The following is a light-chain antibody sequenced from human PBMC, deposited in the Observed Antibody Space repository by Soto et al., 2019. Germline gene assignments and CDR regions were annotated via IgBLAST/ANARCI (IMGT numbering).Light chain of an antibody. V-gene: IGKV3-20*01. CDR2: GAS. CDR3: QQYGSSGT. J-gene: IGKJ1*01. Sequence: EIVLTQSPATLSLSPGERATLSCRASQYVSRYLAWYQQKPGQAPRLLIYGASNRATGIPDRFSGSGSGTDFTLTISRLEPEDFAVYYCQQYGSSGTFGQGTKVDI. CDR1: QYVSRY.